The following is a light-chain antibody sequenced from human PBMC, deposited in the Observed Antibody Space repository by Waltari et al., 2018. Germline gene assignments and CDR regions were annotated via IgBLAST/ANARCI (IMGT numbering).Light chain of an antibody. V-gene: IGKV3-20*01. J-gene: IGKJ1*01. CDR3: QHYVGLPVT. CDR2: GAS. CDR1: QSVSRA. Sequence: EIVLTQSPGTLSLSPGERATLSCMASQSVSRALAWYQQKPGQAPRLLIYGASNRATGIPDRFSGSGSGTGFSLIISRLEPEDFAVYYCQHYVGLPVTFGQGTKVEIK.